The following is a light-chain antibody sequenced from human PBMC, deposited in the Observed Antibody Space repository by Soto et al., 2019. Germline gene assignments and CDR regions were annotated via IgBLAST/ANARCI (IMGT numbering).Light chain of an antibody. CDR1: SSDVGGYNY. CDR2: EVS. Sequence: QSVLTQPASVSGSPGQSIAISCTGTSSDVGGYNYVSWYQQLPGKAPKLLISEVSNRPSGVSHRFSVSKSGITASLTISGLQAEDEADYYCSSYRTGGPFVFGTGTKVTVL. J-gene: IGLJ1*01. V-gene: IGLV2-14*01. CDR3: SSYRTGGPFV.